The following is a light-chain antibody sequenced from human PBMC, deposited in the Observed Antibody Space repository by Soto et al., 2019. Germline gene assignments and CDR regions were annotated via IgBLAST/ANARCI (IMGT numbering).Light chain of an antibody. CDR2: GAS. CDR1: QSVSSSY. J-gene: IGKJ5*01. CDR3: QQYGRPIK. Sequence: EIELKQPLASLSPSAVDRVTLTCRASQSVSSSYLAWYQQKPGQAPRLLIYGASSRATGIPDRFSGSGSGTDFTLTISRLEPEDFAVYYCQQYGRPIKFGQGTRLDIK. V-gene: IGKV3-20*01.